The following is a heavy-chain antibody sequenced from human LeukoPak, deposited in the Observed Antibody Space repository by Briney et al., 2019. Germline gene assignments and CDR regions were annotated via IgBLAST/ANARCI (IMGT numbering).Heavy chain of an antibody. CDR1: GGSISSGGYC. J-gene: IGHJ4*02. CDR3: ARVSTIFGVVNLKFDY. V-gene: IGHV4-30-2*01. D-gene: IGHD3-3*01. Sequence: SETLSLTCTVSGGSISSGGYCWSWIRQPPGKGLEWIGYIYHSGSTYYNPSLKSRVTISVDRSKNQFSLKLSSVTAADTAVYYCARVSTIFGVVNLKFDYWGQGTLVTVSS. CDR2: IYHSGST.